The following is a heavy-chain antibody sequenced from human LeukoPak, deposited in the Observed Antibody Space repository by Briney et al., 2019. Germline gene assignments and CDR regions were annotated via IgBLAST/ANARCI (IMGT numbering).Heavy chain of an antibody. V-gene: IGHV4-34*01. CDR3: ARLYGPVDY. D-gene: IGHD2/OR15-2a*01. CDR1: GGSFSGYY. J-gene: IGHJ4*02. Sequence: SETLSLTCAVYGGSFSGYYWSWIRQPPGKGLEWIGEINHSGSTYYNPSLKSRVTISVDTSKNQFSLKLSSVTAADTAVYYCARLYGPVDYWGQGTLVTVSS. CDR2: INHSGST.